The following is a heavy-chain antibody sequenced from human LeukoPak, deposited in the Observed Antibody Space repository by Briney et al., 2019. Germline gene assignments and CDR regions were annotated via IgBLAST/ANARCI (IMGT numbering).Heavy chain of an antibody. V-gene: IGHV3-23*01. D-gene: IGHD1-26*01. CDR2: ISGSGGGT. J-gene: IGHJ4*02. CDR3: AKERATTTTFDY. CDR1: GXTFSTYA. Sequence: GSLRLSCAASGXTFSTYAMSWVRQAPGKGLEWVSLISGSGGGTSYANSVKGRFTISRDNSKNTLYLQMDSLRTEDTAVYYCAKERATTTTFDYWGQGTLITVSS.